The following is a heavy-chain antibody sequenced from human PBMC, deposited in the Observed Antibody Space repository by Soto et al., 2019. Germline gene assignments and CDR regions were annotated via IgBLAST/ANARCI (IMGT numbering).Heavy chain of an antibody. Sequence: QVQLVESGGGVVQPGRSLRLSCAASGFTFSSYGMHWVRQAPGKGLEWVAVISYDGSNKYYADSVKGRFTISRNNSKNTLYLKMNSLRAEDTVVYYCAKDYYGSGSYLSFFFDYWGQGTLVTVSS. CDR3: AKDYYGSGSYLSFFFDY. CDR2: ISYDGSNK. CDR1: GFTFSSYG. D-gene: IGHD3-10*01. V-gene: IGHV3-30*18. J-gene: IGHJ4*02.